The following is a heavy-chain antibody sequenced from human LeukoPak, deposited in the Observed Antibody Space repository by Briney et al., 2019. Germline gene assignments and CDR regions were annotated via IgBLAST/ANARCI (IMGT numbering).Heavy chain of an antibody. V-gene: IGHV4-34*01. Sequence: SETLSLTCAVYGGSFSGYYWSWIRQPPGKGLEWIGEIHHSGRTNYNPSLKSQVPISVDTSKNQFSRRLSSVTAADTAVYYCARGGGADYVWGSYRYLSYFDYWGQGTLVTVSS. CDR1: GGSFSGYY. J-gene: IGHJ4*02. CDR3: ARGGGADYVWGSYRYLSYFDY. CDR2: IHHSGRT. D-gene: IGHD3-16*02.